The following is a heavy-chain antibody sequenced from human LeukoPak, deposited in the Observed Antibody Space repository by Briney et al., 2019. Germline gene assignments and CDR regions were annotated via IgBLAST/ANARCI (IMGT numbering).Heavy chain of an antibody. CDR2: ITNSEST. V-gene: IGHV4-39*07. Sequence: SETLSLTCTVSVGSISSSSHYWGWIRQPPGKGLGWIGSITNSESTYYNPSLKTRVTIPVDTSNNQFSLKLSSVTAADTAVYYCAATTIHLGYWGQGTLVTVSS. J-gene: IGHJ4*02. CDR1: VGSISSSSHY. CDR3: AATTIHLGY. D-gene: IGHD1-26*01.